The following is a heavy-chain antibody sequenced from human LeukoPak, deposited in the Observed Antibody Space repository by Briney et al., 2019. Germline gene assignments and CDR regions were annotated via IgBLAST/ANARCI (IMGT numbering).Heavy chain of an antibody. V-gene: IGHV3-48*02. CDR3: ARDRNFPAYYFNF. CDR1: GFTFSSYS. Sequence: PGGSLRLSCAASGFTFSSYSMNWVRQAPGKGLEWVSYISSSSSTIYYVDSVKGRFAISRDNAKNSLYLQMNSLRDEDTAVYYCARDRNFPAYYFNFWGQGALVTVSS. D-gene: IGHD3-10*01. CDR2: ISSSSSTI. J-gene: IGHJ4*02.